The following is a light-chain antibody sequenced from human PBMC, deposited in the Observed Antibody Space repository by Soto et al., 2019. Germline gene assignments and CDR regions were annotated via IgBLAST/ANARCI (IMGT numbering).Light chain of an antibody. CDR3: SYYSRNRNLYV. V-gene: IGLV2-14*01. CDR1: SRDIVAYNY. Sequence: SLLTEPSSVSGSPGHSITIFWIGTSRDIVAYNYVSWYQQHPGKVPKLMIYEVTNRPSGLYNRFSGSKYGNKPYLKISGIQPAEQVEHSCSYYSRNRNLYVFGNGKKVPVL. CDR2: EVT. J-gene: IGLJ1*01.